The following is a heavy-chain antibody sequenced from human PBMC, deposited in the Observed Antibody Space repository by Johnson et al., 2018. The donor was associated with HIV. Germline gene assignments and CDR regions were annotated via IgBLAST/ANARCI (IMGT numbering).Heavy chain of an antibody. V-gene: IGHV3-20*04. Sequence: MLLVESGGGVVRPGGSLRLSCAASGFTFDDYGMSWVRQAPGKGLEWVSGITWNGGSTGYADSVKGRFTISRDNAKNSLYLQLNSLRAEDTAVYYCARVEPIRRAIDAFDIWGQGTMVTVSS. CDR2: ITWNGGST. J-gene: IGHJ3*02. CDR3: ARVEPIRRAIDAFDI. CDR1: GFTFDDYG.